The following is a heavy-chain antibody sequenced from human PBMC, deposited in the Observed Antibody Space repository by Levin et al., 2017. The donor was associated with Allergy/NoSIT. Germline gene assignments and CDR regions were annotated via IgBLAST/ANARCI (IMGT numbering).Heavy chain of an antibody. CDR1: GFTFSSYG. D-gene: IGHD3-22*01. CDR3: AKAAYYYDSSGPFDY. CDR2: ISYDGSNK. J-gene: IGHJ4*02. V-gene: IGHV3-30*18. Sequence: PGGSLRLSCAASGFTFSSYGMHWVRQAPGKGLEWVAVISYDGSNKYYADSVKGRFTISRDNSKNTLYLQMNSLRAEDTAVYYCAKAAYYYDSSGPFDYWGQGTLVTVSS.